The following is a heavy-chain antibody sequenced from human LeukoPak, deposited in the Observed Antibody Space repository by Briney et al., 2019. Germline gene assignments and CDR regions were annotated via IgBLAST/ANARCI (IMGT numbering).Heavy chain of an antibody. V-gene: IGHV4-59*08. CDR2: IYYSGTT. D-gene: IGHD3-9*01. CDR3: ATHYDVLTGYAAAAFDI. J-gene: IGHJ3*02. Sequence: PSETLSLTCTVSGGSISPYYWSWIRRPPGKGLEWIGYIYYSGTTHYNPSLESRVTMSVDTSKNQFSLKLGSVTAADTAVYYCATHYDVLTGYAAAAFDIWGQGTMVTVSS. CDR1: GGSISPYY.